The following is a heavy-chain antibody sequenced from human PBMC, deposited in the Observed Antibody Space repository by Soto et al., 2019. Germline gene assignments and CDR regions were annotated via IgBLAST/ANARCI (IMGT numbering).Heavy chain of an antibody. CDR3: ARGAWCDS. V-gene: IGHV3-23*01. Sequence: EVQLLESGGGLLQPGGSLRLSCAASGFTFGDYAMSWVRQAPGKGLEWVSTISKSVGTTYYADSVKGRFTISRDNSKNTPYLQMNSLRADDTAVYYCARGAWCDSWGQGTLVTVSS. CDR2: ISKSVGTT. CDR1: GFTFGDYA. J-gene: IGHJ5*01.